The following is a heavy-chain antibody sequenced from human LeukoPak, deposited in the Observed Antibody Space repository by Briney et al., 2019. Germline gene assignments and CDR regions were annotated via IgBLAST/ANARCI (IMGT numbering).Heavy chain of an antibody. Sequence: PSETLSLTCTVSGYSVSSGYYWGWIRQPPGKGLEWIGSIYHSGSTYYNPSLKSRVTISVDTSKNQFSLKLSSVTAADTAVYYCAREHSSGSHSDAFDIWGQGTMVTVSS. V-gene: IGHV4-38-2*02. CDR2: IYHSGST. CDR1: GYSVSSGYY. CDR3: AREHSSGSHSDAFDI. J-gene: IGHJ3*02. D-gene: IGHD6-19*01.